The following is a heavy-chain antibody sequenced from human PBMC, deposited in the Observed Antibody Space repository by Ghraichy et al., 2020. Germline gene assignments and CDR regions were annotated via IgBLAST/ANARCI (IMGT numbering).Heavy chain of an antibody. Sequence: SETLSLTCTVSGGSISSSSYYWGWIRQPPGKGLEWIGSIYYSGSTYYNPSLKSRVTISVDTSKNQFSLKLSSVTAADTAVYYCARLSRPQDSSGWYNWGQGTLVTVSS. CDR3: ARLSRPQDSSGWYN. CDR2: IYYSGST. D-gene: IGHD6-19*01. CDR1: GGSISSSSYY. V-gene: IGHV4-39*01. J-gene: IGHJ4*02.